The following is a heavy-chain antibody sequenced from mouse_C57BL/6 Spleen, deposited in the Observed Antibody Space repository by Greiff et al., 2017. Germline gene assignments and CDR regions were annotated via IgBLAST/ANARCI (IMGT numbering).Heavy chain of an antibody. J-gene: IGHJ3*01. V-gene: IGHV14-1*01. Sequence: EVQLQQSGAELVRPGASVKLSCTASGFNIKDYYMHWVKQRPEQGLEWIGRIDPEDGDTEYAPKFQGKATMTADTSSNTAYLQLSSLTSEDTAVYYCTTPVITTVVAPAYWGQGTLVTVSA. CDR2: IDPEDGDT. CDR1: GFNIKDYY. D-gene: IGHD1-1*01. CDR3: TTPVITTVVAPAY.